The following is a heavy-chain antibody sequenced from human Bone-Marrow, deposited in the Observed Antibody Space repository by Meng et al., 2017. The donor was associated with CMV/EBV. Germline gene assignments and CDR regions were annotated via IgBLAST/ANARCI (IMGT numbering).Heavy chain of an antibody. Sequence: ESLKISCTVSGGSISSSSYYWGWIRQPPGKGLEWIGSIYYSGSTYYNPSLKSRVTISVDTSKNQFSLNLTSVTTADTALYYCARGSSNSWYYGMDVWGQGTSVTVSS. CDR3: ARGSSNSWYYGMDV. CDR2: IYYSGST. CDR1: GGSISSSSYY. J-gene: IGHJ6*02. D-gene: IGHD6-13*01. V-gene: IGHV4-39*07.